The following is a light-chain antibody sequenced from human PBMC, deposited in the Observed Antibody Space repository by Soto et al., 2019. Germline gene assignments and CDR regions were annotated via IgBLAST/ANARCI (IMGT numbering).Light chain of an antibody. Sequence: HSALTQPASVSESPGQSITISCIGTSTDVGGYDHVSWYQQHPGKAPKVIISEVSNRPSGVSTRFSGSKSGNTASLTISGLQTEDEADYYCSSYTSATTWVFGGGTKLTVL. J-gene: IGLJ3*02. V-gene: IGLV2-14*01. CDR1: STDVGGYDH. CDR3: SSYTSATTWV. CDR2: EVS.